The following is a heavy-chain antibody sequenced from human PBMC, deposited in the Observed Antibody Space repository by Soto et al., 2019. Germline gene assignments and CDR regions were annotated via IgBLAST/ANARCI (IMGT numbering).Heavy chain of an antibody. CDR1: GYTFTNYD. D-gene: IGHD2-2*01. CDR2: VNPDSDNT. J-gene: IGHJ6*02. CDR3: ARGRRYCTTTSCYPPALFPYGMDV. V-gene: IGHV1-8*01. Sequence: QVQLVQSGAEVKKPGASVKVSCEPSGYTFTNYDINWVRQAAGQGLEWMGWVNPDSDNTGYAQKFQGRVTMTRDTSISTAYMELNSLRSEDTAVYYCARGRRYCTTTSCYPPALFPYGMDVWGQGTTVTVSS.